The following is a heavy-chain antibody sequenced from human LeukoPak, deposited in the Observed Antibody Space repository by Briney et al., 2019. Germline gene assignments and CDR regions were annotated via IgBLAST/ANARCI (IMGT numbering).Heavy chain of an antibody. CDR2: INPNNGDT. Sequence: GASVKVSCKASGYTFTGYHIHWVRQAPGQGLEWMGRINPNNGDTNFAQEFQGRVTMTRDTSITTAYMELGSLRPDDTAVYFCARDQGSLSRSWYTGYWGQGTQVTVSS. D-gene: IGHD6-13*01. CDR3: ARDQGSLSRSWYTGY. V-gene: IGHV1-2*06. CDR1: GYTFTGYH. J-gene: IGHJ4*02.